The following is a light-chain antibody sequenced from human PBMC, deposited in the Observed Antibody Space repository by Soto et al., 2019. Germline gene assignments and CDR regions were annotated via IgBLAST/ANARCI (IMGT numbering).Light chain of an antibody. J-gene: IGKJ4*01. CDR3: MQARQAPPT. Sequence: DIVMTQSPVSLPVTPGESAFISCRSSQSLLRSDGYSSLAWYRQKSGHSPQLLIHLGSVRASGGDDRFSASGSGTDFTLKISRVEAEDVGVYFCMQARQAPPTFGGGTKVELK. CDR1: QSLLRSDGYSS. V-gene: IGKV2-28*01. CDR2: LGS.